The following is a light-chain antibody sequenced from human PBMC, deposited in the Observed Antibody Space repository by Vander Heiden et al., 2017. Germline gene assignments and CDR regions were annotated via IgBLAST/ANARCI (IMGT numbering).Light chain of an antibody. CDR1: SSDVHGYDS. CDR2: DVT. J-gene: IGLJ1*01. CDR3: SSYTTSGTRV. V-gene: IGLV2-14*03. Sequence: QSALTQPASVSGSLGQSITISCAGTSSDVHGYDSVSWYQQHPGKAPKLMIYDVTYRPSGVSIRFSGSKSGNTASLTISGLQAEDESDYYCSSYTTSGTRVFGTGTNVTVL.